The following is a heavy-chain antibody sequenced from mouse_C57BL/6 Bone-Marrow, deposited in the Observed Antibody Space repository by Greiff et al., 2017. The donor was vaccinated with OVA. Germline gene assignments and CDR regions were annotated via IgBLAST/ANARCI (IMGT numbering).Heavy chain of an antibody. J-gene: IGHJ1*03. CDR1: GFTFTDYY. CDR2: IRNKANGYTT. CDR3: ARYTRGHYGNYGFYWYFDV. D-gene: IGHD2-1*01. Sequence: EVQRVESGGGLVQPGGSLSLSCAASGFTFTDYYMSWVRQPPGKALEWLGFIRNKANGYTTEYSASVKGRVTISRDNSQSILYLQMNALRAEDSATYYCARYTRGHYGNYGFYWYFDVWGTGTTVTVSS. V-gene: IGHV7-3*01.